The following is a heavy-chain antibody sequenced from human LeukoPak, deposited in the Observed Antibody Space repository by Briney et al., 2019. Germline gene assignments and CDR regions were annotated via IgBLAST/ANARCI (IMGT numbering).Heavy chain of an antibody. CDR2: IYTSGST. CDR3: ARGRYDYVWGSYLPAHFDY. D-gene: IGHD3-16*01. V-gene: IGHV4-4*07. Sequence: SETLSLTCTVSGGSISSYFWSWIRQPAGKGLEWIGRIYTSGSTNYNPSLKSRVTMSVDTSKNQFSLKLNSVTAADTAVYYCARGRYDYVWGSYLPAHFDYWGQGTLVTVSS. CDR1: GGSISSYF. J-gene: IGHJ4*02.